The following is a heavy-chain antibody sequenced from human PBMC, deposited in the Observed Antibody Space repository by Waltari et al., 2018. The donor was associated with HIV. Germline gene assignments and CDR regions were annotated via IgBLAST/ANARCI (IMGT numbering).Heavy chain of an antibody. CDR2: INTDGSST. Sequence: EVQLVESGGGLVQPGGSLRLSCAASGFSFSSYWMHWVRQVPGKGLVWVSRINTDGSSTSYADSVKGRFTISRDNAKNTLYLEMNSLRAEDTAVYYCARECLSVCYSSGREEVAHWGQGTLVTVSS. J-gene: IGHJ4*02. CDR3: ARECLSVCYSSGREEVAH. V-gene: IGHV3-74*01. D-gene: IGHD3-22*01. CDR1: GFSFSSYW.